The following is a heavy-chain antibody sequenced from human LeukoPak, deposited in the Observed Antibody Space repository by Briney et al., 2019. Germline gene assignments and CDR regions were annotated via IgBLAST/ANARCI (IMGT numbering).Heavy chain of an antibody. CDR2: ISSSGSTI. Sequence: PGGSLRLSCAASGFTFSSYEMNWVRQAPGKGLEWVSYISSSGSTIYYADSVKGRFTISRDNAKNSLDLQMNRLRAEDTAVYYCARDFDYGGNTFDYWGQGTLVTVSS. J-gene: IGHJ4*02. CDR3: ARDFDYGGNTFDY. CDR1: GFTFSSYE. V-gene: IGHV3-48*03. D-gene: IGHD4-23*01.